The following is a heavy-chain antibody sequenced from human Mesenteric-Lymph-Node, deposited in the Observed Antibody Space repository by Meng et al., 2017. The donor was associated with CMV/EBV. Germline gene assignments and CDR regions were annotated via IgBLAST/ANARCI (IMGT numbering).Heavy chain of an antibody. V-gene: IGHV4-59*01. Sequence: GSLRLSCTVSGVSISGYFWNWIRQPPGKGLEWIGSIYYSGNTNYNPSLKSRVTISVDTSKNLFSLKLRSVTAADTAVYYCARGPTYYDILTGYHNYGMDVWGQGTTVTVSS. J-gene: IGHJ6*02. CDR2: IYYSGNT. CDR1: GVSISGYF. CDR3: ARGPTYYDILTGYHNYGMDV. D-gene: IGHD3-9*01.